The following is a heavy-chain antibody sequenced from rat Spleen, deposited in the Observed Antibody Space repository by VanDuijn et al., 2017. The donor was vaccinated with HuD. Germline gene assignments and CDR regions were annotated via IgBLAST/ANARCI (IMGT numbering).Heavy chain of an antibody. J-gene: IGHJ2*01. V-gene: IGHV5-31*01. CDR3: TRHPDYSNYFDY. CDR1: GFNFNDHW. D-gene: IGHD1-1*01. CDR2: ITNTGGST. Sequence: EVQLVETGGGLVQPGRSLKLSCAASGFNFNDHWMTWIRQAPGKGLEWVASITNTGGSTYHPDSVKGRFTISRDNAKSTLYLQMNSLRSEDTATYYCTRHPDYSNYFDYWGQGVMVTVSS.